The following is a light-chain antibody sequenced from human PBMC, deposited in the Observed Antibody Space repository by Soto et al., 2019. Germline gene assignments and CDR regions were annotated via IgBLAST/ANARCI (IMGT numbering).Light chain of an antibody. CDR2: KAS. Sequence: DIQMTQSPSTLSASVGDRVTITCRASQSITDWLAWYQQKPGKAPKFLIYKASNLEGGVPSRFSGSRSGTDFTLTISSVQPDDFATYYCQYCDNYSWTFGQGPKLELK. CDR3: QYCDNYSWT. V-gene: IGKV1-5*03. J-gene: IGKJ1*01. CDR1: QSITDW.